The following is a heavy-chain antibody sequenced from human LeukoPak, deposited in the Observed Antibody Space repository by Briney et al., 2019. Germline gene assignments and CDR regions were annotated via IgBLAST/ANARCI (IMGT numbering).Heavy chain of an antibody. Sequence: GESLKISCKGSGYSFSTYWIGWVRQMPGKGLEWMGIIYPGDSETRYSPSFQGQVTISADKSISTAYLQWSSLKASDTAMYYCAGTYYYEGSGFYYANFDYWGQGTLVTVSS. CDR2: IYPGDSET. D-gene: IGHD3-22*01. CDR1: GYSFSTYW. CDR3: AGTYYYEGSGFYYANFDY. J-gene: IGHJ4*02. V-gene: IGHV5-51*01.